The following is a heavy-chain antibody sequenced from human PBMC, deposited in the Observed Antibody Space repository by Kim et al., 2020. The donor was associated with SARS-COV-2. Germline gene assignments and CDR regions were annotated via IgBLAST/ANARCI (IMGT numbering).Heavy chain of an antibody. Sequence: GGSLRLSCAASGFTFSSYWMSWVRQAPGKGLEWVANIKQDGSEKYYVDSVKGRFTISRDNAKNSLYLQMNSLRAEDTAVYYCARLVTNQWLVIYYFDYWGQGTLVTVSS. D-gene: IGHD6-19*01. CDR1: GFTFSSYW. V-gene: IGHV3-7*01. J-gene: IGHJ4*02. CDR3: ARLVTNQWLVIYYFDY. CDR2: IKQDGSEK.